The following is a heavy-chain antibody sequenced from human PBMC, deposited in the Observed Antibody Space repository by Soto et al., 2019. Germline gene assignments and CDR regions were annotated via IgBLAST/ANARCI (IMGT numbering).Heavy chain of an antibody. CDR3: ARAISAYEGHFDY. D-gene: IGHD5-12*01. V-gene: IGHV6-1*01. CDR2: TYYRSGWYN. Sequence: SQTLSLTCAISGDSVSSDRASWSWIKQSPSRGLEWLGRTYYRSGWYNDYAVSVRSRITINSDTSKNQFSLQLNSVTPEDTAVYYCARAISAYEGHFDYWGQGSLVTVSS. CDR1: GDSVSSDRAS. J-gene: IGHJ4*02.